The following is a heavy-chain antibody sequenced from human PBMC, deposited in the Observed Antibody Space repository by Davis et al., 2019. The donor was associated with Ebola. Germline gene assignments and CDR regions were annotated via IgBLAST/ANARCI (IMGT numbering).Heavy chain of an antibody. V-gene: IGHV1-24*01. CDR2: FDPKYGEP. CDR1: VYTLTELS. D-gene: IGHD3-16*01. J-gene: IGHJ4*02. CDR3: SVGGQDGGFDY. Sequence: ASVTVSCKVSVYTLTELSVHWVRQAPGKGLEWMGCFDPKYGEPIYAEKFQGRLTLTEDTSTDTAYMELSSLRSEDTAMYYCSVGGQDGGFDYWGQGTLVPVSS.